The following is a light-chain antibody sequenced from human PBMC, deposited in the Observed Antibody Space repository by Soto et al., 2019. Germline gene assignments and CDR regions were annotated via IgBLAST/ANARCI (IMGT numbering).Light chain of an antibody. J-gene: IGKJ5*01. CDR2: GES. CDR1: QSVSSSY. CDR3: QQYGSSPSIT. V-gene: IGKV3-20*01. Sequence: EIVLTQSPGTLSLSPGERATLSCRASQSVSSSYLAWYQQKPGQAPRLLIYGESSRVTDIQEKFSGSGSGTYFTLTIIILVPEDFAVYYCQQYGSSPSITFGQGTRREIK.